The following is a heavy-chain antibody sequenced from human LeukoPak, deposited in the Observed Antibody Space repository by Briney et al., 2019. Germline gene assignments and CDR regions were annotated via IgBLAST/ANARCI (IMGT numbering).Heavy chain of an antibody. Sequence: GSLRLSCTVSGFTFSDYYMTWVRQAPGKGLEWVSSISSSSSYIFYADSVKGRFTISRDNAKNSLYLQMNSLRAEDTAVYFCARESQWLARSDYWGQGTLVTVSS. CDR3: ARESQWLARSDY. J-gene: IGHJ4*02. D-gene: IGHD6-19*01. CDR2: ISSSSSYI. CDR1: GFTFSDYY. V-gene: IGHV3-21*01.